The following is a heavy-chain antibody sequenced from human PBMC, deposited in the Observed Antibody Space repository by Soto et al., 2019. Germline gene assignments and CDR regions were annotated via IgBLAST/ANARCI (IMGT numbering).Heavy chain of an antibody. D-gene: IGHD2-2*01. CDR2: IYYSGST. J-gene: IGHJ4*02. V-gene: IGHV4-31*03. Sequence: LSLTCTVSGGSISSGGYYWSWIRQHPGKGLEWIGYIYYSGSTYYNPSLKSRVTISVDTSKNQFSLKLSSVTAADTAVYYCARLPSTRYSQYLFDYWGQRTLVTVSS. CDR1: GGSISSGGYY. CDR3: ARLPSTRYSQYLFDY.